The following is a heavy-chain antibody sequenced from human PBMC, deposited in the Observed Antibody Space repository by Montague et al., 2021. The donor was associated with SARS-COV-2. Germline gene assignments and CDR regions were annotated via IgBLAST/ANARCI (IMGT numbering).Heavy chain of an antibody. D-gene: IGHD2-15*01. Sequence: SETLSLTCTVSGGSISSYYWSWIRQPPGKGLEWIGYIYYSGSTNYNPSLKSRVTISVDTSKNQFSLKLSSVTAADTAVYYCARPEAGDCGGGSCYSSWFDPWGQGTLVTVSS. V-gene: IGHV4-59*08. CDR1: GGSISSYY. CDR3: ARPEAGDCGGGSCYSSWFDP. CDR2: IYYSGST. J-gene: IGHJ5*02.